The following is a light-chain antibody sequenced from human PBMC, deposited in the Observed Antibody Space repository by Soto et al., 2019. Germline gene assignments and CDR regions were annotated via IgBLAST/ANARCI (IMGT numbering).Light chain of an antibody. CDR3: QQYHSYTWA. Sequence: DLQMTQSPSTLSASVGYSVPITCRASQIITTSLAWYQQRPGKAPKLLIYDASSLEGGVPSRFSGSGSGTEFTLTIISLQPDDFATYYCQQYHSYTWAFGEGTKVDIK. CDR1: QIITTS. J-gene: IGKJ1*01. CDR2: DAS. V-gene: IGKV1-5*01.